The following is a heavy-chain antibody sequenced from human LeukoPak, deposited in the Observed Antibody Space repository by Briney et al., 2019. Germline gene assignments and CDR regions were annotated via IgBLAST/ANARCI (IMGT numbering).Heavy chain of an antibody. J-gene: IGHJ5*02. D-gene: IGHD3-22*01. V-gene: IGHV4-4*02. Sequence: SETLSLTCAVSGGSISSSNWWSWVRQPPGKGLEWIGEIYHSGSTNYNPSLKSRVTISVDTSKNQFSLKLSSVTAADTAVYYCARGNPYYYDSSGYYYSNWFDPWGQGTLVTVSS. CDR1: GGSISSSNW. CDR3: ARGNPYYYDSSGYYYSNWFDP. CDR2: IYHSGST.